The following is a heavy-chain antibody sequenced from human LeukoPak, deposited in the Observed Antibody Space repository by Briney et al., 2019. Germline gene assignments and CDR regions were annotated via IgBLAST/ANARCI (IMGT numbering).Heavy chain of an antibody. V-gene: IGHV4-31*03. CDR3: ASFSDCTNGVCYSKGTFDY. D-gene: IGHD2-8*01. Sequence: SQTLSLTCTVSGGSISSGGYYWSWIRQHPGKGLEWIGYIYYSGSTYYNPSLKSRVTISVDTSKNQFSLKLSSVTAADTAVYYCASFSDCTNGVCYSKGTFDYWGQGTLVTVSS. CDR2: IYYSGST. J-gene: IGHJ4*02. CDR1: GGSISSGGYY.